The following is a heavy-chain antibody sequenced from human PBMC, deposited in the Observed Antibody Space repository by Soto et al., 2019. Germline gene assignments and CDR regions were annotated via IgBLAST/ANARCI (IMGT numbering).Heavy chain of an antibody. CDR1: GFTFSDYA. J-gene: IGHJ2*01. D-gene: IGHD3-16*01. V-gene: IGHV3-23*01. Sequence: GESLKISCVASGFTFSDYAMTWVRQAPGKGLEWVATISATGGNIEYTDSLKGRFTISRDNSKNTLYLQLNGLTSDDTAVHYCAKVAGGLGYFDLWGRGTLVTVSS. CDR2: ISATGGNI. CDR3: AKVAGGLGYFDL.